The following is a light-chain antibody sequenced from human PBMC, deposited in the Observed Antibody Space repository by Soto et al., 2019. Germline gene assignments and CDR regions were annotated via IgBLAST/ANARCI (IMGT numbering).Light chain of an antibody. CDR2: DVS. Sequence: QSALTQPASVSGSPGQSITISCTGTSSDVVGYNYDSCYQQHPGKAPKLMIYDVSKRPSGVSNRFSGSKSGNTASLTISGLQAEDDADYYCSSYTSISTLADVFGNGTKVTVL. CDR3: SSYTSISTLADV. CDR1: SSDVVGYNY. J-gene: IGLJ1*01. V-gene: IGLV2-14*01.